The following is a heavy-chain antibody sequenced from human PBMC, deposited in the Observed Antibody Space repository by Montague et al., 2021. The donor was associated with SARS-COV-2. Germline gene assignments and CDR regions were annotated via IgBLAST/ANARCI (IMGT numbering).Heavy chain of an antibody. D-gene: IGHD7-27*01. CDR2: IDLDDDT. J-gene: IGHJ4*02. CDR3: ARDWGCTHFDY. CDR1: GFSLSTSGMC. V-gene: IGHV2-70*11. Sequence: PALVKPTQTLTLTCTFSGFSLSTSGMCVSWIRQPPGKALEWLARIDLDDDTYYSTSLKTRLTISKDTSNNHVVLTMTNMYPVDTATYYCARDWGCTHFDYWGQGTMVTVSS.